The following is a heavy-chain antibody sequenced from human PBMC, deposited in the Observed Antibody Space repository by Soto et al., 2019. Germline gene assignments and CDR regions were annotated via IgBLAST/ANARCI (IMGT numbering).Heavy chain of an antibody. CDR3: ARGRYGDY. CDR2: ISAHNGNT. V-gene: IGHV1-18*01. D-gene: IGHD1-1*01. CDR1: GYTFTSYG. J-gene: IGHJ4*02. Sequence: QVHLVQSGAEVKKPGASVKVSCKASGYTFTSYGITWVRQAPGQGLEWMGWISAHNGNTDNAQKLPGRVIVTRDTPTSTAYMELRSLRSDDTAVYYCARGRYGDYWGQGALVTVSS.